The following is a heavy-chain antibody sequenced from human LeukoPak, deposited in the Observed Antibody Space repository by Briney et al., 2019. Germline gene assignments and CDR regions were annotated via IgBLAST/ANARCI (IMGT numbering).Heavy chain of an antibody. CDR2: IYYRGNT. CDR3: ATSGGLRGVNFDY. J-gene: IGHJ4*02. D-gene: IGHD3-10*01. V-gene: IGHV4-59*01. Sequence: SETLSLTCSVSGGSISSYFWSWIRQPPGKGLEWIGYIYYRGNTNYNPSLKSRVSISIDTSKNQFSLKLTSVTAADTAVYYCATSGGLRGVNFDYWGQGTLVTVSS. CDR1: GGSISSYF.